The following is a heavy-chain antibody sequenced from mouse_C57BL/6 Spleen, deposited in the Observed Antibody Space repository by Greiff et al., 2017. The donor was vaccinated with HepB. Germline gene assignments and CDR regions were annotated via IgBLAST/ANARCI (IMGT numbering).Heavy chain of an antibody. Sequence: QVQLQQSGAELVMPGASVKLSCKASGYTFTSYWMHWVKQRPGQGLEWIGEIDPSDSYTNYNQKFKGKSTLTVDKSSSTAYMQLSSLTSEDSAVYYCARRGYGNYEGNFDGWGTGITVTVSS. D-gene: IGHD2-1*01. J-gene: IGHJ1*03. CDR3: ARRGYGNYEGNFDG. CDR1: GYTFTSYW. V-gene: IGHV1-69*01. CDR2: IDPSDSYT.